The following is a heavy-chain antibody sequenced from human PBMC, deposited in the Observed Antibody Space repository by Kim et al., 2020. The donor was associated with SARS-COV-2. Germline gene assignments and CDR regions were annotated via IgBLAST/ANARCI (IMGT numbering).Heavy chain of an antibody. CDR3: PRDRALGS. V-gene: IGHV4-59*01. CDR2: FYNSGST. D-gene: IGHD3-16*01. CDR1: GGSISIYY. J-gene: IGHJ5*02. Sequence: SETLSLTCTISGGSISIYYWSWIRQPPGKGLEWIGYFYNSGSTDYNPSLKSRVTISVDTSKNQVSLKLRSVTAADTAVYYCPRDRALGSWGQGTLVTVSS.